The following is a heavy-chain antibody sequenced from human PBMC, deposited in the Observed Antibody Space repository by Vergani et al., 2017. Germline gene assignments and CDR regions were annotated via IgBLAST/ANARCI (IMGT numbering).Heavy chain of an antibody. D-gene: IGHD1-26*01. CDR3: ARPPYSGSYWYWFDP. Sequence: QVQLVQSGAEVKTPGSSVKVSCKASGGTFSSYAISWVRQAPGQGLEWMGGIIPIFGTANYAQTFQGRVTITADESTSTAYMELSSLRSEDTAVYYCARPPYSGSYWYWFDPWGQGTLVTVSS. V-gene: IGHV1-69*01. J-gene: IGHJ5*02. CDR2: IIPIFGTA. CDR1: GGTFSSYA.